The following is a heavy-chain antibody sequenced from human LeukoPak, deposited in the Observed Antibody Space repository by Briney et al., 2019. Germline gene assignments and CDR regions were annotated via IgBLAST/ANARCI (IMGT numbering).Heavy chain of an antibody. Sequence: GGSLRLSCAASGFTVSSNYMSWVRQAPWERLQWVSGISDSGGNTYYADSVRGRFTISRDNSKNTLYLQMNSLRAEDTAVYYCARHRSSWLIDYWGQGTLVTVSS. D-gene: IGHD6-6*01. J-gene: IGHJ4*02. CDR3: ARHRSSWLIDY. CDR1: GFTVSSNY. V-gene: IGHV3-23*01. CDR2: ISDSGGNT.